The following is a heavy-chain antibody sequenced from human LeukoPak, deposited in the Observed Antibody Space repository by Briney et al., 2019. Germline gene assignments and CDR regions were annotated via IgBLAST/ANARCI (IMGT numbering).Heavy chain of an antibody. Sequence: GGSLRLSCAASGFTFSNHWMHWVRQAPGKGLVWVSRIDERGRNAMYADSVRGRFTISRDNAKNTVNLQMNSLRGEDTGVYYCVRDEALWRLDYWGQGTLVTASS. CDR3: VRDEALWRLDY. CDR2: IDERGRNA. J-gene: IGHJ4*02. V-gene: IGHV3-74*03. CDR1: GFTFSNHW. D-gene: IGHD2-21*01.